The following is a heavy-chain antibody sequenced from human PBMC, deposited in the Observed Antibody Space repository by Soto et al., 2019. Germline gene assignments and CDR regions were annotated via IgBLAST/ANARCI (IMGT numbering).Heavy chain of an antibody. CDR1: GGSISSDY. Sequence: PSETLSLTCSVSGGSISSDYWSWLRQPPGKGLECIGYIYYSGSTNYNPSLKSRVTISVGTSKSQFSLKLSSVTGADTAVYYCARGLGVVVPAAMLGYYGMDVWGQGTTVTVYS. J-gene: IGHJ6*02. CDR3: ARGLGVVVPAAMLGYYGMDV. V-gene: IGHV4-59*01. D-gene: IGHD2-2*01. CDR2: IYYSGST.